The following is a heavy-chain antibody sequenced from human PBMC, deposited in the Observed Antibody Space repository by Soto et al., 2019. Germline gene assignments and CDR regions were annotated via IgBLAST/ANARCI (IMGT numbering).Heavy chain of an antibody. J-gene: IGHJ6*02. V-gene: IGHV5-10-1*01. CDR2: IDPSDSYT. D-gene: IGHD5-18*01. Sequence: RGESLKISCKGSGYSFTSYWISWVRQMPGKGLEWMGRIDPSDSYTNYSPSFQGHVAISADKSISTAYLQWSSLKASDTAMYYCARHLQGGGYSYGYDNHILYYYYGMDVWGQGTTVTVSS. CDR1: GYSFTSYW. CDR3: ARHLQGGGYSYGYDNHILYYYYGMDV.